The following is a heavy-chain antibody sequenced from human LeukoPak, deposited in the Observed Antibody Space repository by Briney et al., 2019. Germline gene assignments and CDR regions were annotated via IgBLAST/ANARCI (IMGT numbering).Heavy chain of an antibody. Sequence: ASVKVSCKASGYTFTGYYMHWVRQAPGQGLEWMGWINPNSGGTNYAQKFQGRVTMTRDTSISTAYMELSRLRSDDTAVYYCARGKWELPLPRTFDIWGQGTMVTVSS. J-gene: IGHJ3*02. CDR1: GYTFTGYY. CDR3: ARGKWELPLPRTFDI. CDR2: INPNSGGT. V-gene: IGHV1-2*02. D-gene: IGHD1-26*01.